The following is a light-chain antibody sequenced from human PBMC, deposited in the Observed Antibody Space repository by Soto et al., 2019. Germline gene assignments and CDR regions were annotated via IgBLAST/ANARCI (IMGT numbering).Light chain of an antibody. CDR3: QQRSNWLYT. CDR2: DAS. V-gene: IGKV3-11*01. Sequence: EIVLTQSPATLSLSPGERATLSCRASQSVSSSLAWYQQKPGQAPRLLIYDASNRATGIPGMFSGSGSVTDFTLTISSLETEDCAVYYCQQRSNWLYTFGQGTKLEIK. J-gene: IGKJ2*01. CDR1: QSVSSS.